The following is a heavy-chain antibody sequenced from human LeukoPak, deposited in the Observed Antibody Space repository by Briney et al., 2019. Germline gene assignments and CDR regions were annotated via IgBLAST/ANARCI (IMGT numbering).Heavy chain of an antibody. CDR1: GLTFSSFW. Sequence: PGGSLRLSCAASGLTFSSFWMHWVRRAPGKGLEWVARINSDGSTTTYADLVKGRLTISRDNAKNTLYLQMNSLRAEDTAVYYCAKEEVYYDSSGYSNTFDYWGQGTLVTVSS. V-gene: IGHV3-74*01. CDR3: AKEEVYYDSSGYSNTFDY. D-gene: IGHD3-22*01. J-gene: IGHJ4*02. CDR2: INSDGSTT.